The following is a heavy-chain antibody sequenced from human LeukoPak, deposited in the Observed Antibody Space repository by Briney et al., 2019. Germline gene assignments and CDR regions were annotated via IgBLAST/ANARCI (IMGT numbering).Heavy chain of an antibody. V-gene: IGHV4-34*01. Sequence: SETLSLTCAVYGGSFSGYYWSWIRQPPGKGLEWIGEINHSGSTNYYPSLKSRVTISVDTSKNQFSLKLSSVTAADTAVYYCAQIAGPFDYWGQGTLVTVSS. CDR3: AQIAGPFDY. J-gene: IGHJ4*02. CDR1: GGSFSGYY. CDR2: INHSGST. D-gene: IGHD6-13*01.